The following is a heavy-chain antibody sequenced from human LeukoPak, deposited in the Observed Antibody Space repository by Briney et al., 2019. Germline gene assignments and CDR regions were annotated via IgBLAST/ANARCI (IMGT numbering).Heavy chain of an antibody. CDR2: VNPGGSIA. CDR1: GFTFSSYW. Sequence: GGSLRLSCAASGFTFSSYWMHWVRQAPGKGLVWVSRVNPGGSIANFADSVKGRFTISRDNAKNSLDLQMESLRAEDTAVYYCAKDTGSPADAITMEDNAFDIWGQGTMVTVSS. D-gene: IGHD3-3*01. V-gene: IGHV3-74*01. CDR3: AKDTGSPADAITMEDNAFDI. J-gene: IGHJ3*02.